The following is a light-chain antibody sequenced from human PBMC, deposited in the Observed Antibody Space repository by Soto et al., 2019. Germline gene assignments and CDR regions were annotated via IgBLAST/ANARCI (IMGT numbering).Light chain of an antibody. CDR2: EEY. CDR3: GTWDNSLTAWV. Sequence: QSVLTQPPSVSAAPGQKVTISCSGSSSNIGDNYVSWYQQLPGTAPKLLISEEYNRPSGIPDRFSGSKSGTSAALGITGLQTGDEGDYFCGTWDNSLTAWVFGGGTKLTVL. J-gene: IGLJ3*02. CDR1: SSNIGDNY. V-gene: IGLV1-51*02.